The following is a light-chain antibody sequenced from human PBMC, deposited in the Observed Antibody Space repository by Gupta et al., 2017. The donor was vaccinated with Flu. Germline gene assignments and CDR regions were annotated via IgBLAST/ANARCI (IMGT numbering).Light chain of an antibody. CDR2: KNN. Sequence: SPGKTASITCSGVRLGEKFGCWYPQKPGQHRLLVIYKNNNRTAAPPGRFSGSTSGTTATLTIRGTQTMAEDDYYCQAGDSGTAVFGGGTKLTVL. J-gene: IGLJ2*01. CDR3: QAGDSGTAV. CDR1: RLGEKF. V-gene: IGLV3-1*01.